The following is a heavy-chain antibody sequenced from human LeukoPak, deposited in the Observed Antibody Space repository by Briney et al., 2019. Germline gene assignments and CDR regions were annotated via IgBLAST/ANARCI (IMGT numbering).Heavy chain of an antibody. CDR1: GGSISCHY. D-gene: IGHD6-13*01. J-gene: IGHJ3*02. Sequence: PSETLSLTCTVSGGSISCHYWSWLRQPTEEGLEGIGYIYYSGSTNYNPSLKSRVTISVDTSKNQFSLKLSSVTAADTAVYYCAREGIAAAGTRLGAFDIWGQGTMVTVSS. CDR3: AREGIAAAGTRLGAFDI. V-gene: IGHV4-59*11. CDR2: IYYSGST.